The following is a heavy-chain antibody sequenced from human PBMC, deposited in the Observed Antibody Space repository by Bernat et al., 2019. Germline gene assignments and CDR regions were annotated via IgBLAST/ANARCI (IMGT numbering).Heavy chain of an antibody. J-gene: IGHJ6*02. V-gene: IGHV3-23*01. CDR1: GFRFSNYG. CDR2: ISKSGSST. Sequence: EVQVLESGGGSVQPGGSLRLSCAASGFRFSNYGITWVRQAPRKGLEWVSGISKSGSSTYYADSVKGRFTISRDNSKNTLYLQMNSLRAEDTAVYYCAKVYGDYLSSYFGLDVWGRGTTVTVSS. D-gene: IGHD4-17*01. CDR3: AKVYGDYLSSYFGLDV.